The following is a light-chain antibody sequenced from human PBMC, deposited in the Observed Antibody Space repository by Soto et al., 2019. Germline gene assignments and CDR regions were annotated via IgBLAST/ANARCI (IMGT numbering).Light chain of an antibody. CDR3: QQYGSAPRT. Sequence: EIVLTQSPGTLSLSPGVRAILSCRASQSVISDSLAWYRQKPGQAPRLLVYDASSRATGIPDRFSGGGSGTDFTLTISRLEPEDLAVYYCQQYGSAPRTFGQGTKVESK. CDR1: QSVISDS. CDR2: DAS. V-gene: IGKV3-20*01. J-gene: IGKJ1*01.